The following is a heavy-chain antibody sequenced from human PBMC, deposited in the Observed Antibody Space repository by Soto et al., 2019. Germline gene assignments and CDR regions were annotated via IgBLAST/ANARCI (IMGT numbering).Heavy chain of an antibody. Sequence: LRLSCAASGFTFDDYAMHWVRQAPGKGLEWVSGISWNSGSIGYADSVKGRFTISRDNAKNSLYLQMNSLRAEDTALYYCAKDILGTAMVGTGYWGQGTLVTVSS. CDR1: GFTFDDYA. V-gene: IGHV3-9*01. CDR2: ISWNSGSI. J-gene: IGHJ4*02. CDR3: AKDILGTAMVGTGY. D-gene: IGHD5-18*01.